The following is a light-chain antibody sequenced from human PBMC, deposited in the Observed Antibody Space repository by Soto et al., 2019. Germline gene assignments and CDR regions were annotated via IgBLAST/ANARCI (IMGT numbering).Light chain of an antibody. CDR3: QQRSNWPPT. CDR1: QSVSSSY. J-gene: IGKJ4*01. V-gene: IGKV3D-20*02. Sequence: EIVLMQSPGTLSLSPGERATLFCRASQSVSSSYVAWYQHRPGLAPRLLIHDASSRATGIPARFSGSGSGTDFTLTISSLEPEDFAVYYCQQRSNWPPTFGGGTKVDNK. CDR2: DAS.